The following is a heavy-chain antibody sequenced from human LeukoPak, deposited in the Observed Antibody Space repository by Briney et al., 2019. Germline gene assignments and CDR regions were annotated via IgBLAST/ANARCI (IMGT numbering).Heavy chain of an antibody. J-gene: IGHJ6*03. D-gene: IGHD1-1*01. CDR3: ARAVQLERPPPLIDYYYMDV. Sequence: SETLSLTCTVSGGSINSYYWSWIRQPPGKGLEWIGYIYYSGSTNYNPSLKSRVTISVDMSKNQFSLKLSSVTAADTAVYYCARAVQLERPPPLIDYYYMDVWGKGTTVTVSS. CDR2: IYYSGST. V-gene: IGHV4-59*01. CDR1: GGSINSYY.